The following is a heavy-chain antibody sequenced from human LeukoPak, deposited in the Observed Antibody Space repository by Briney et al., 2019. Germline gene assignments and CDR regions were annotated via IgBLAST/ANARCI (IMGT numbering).Heavy chain of an antibody. V-gene: IGHV4-34*01. CDR3: ARVRRSSRWYDWFDP. CDR2: INHSGST. D-gene: IGHD6-13*01. Sequence: SETRSLTCAVYGGSFSGYYWSWIRQPPGKGLEWIGEINHSGSTNYNPSLKSRVTISVDTSKNQFSLKLSSVTAADTAVYYCARVRRSSRWYDWFDPWGQGTLVTVSS. CDR1: GGSFSGYY. J-gene: IGHJ5*02.